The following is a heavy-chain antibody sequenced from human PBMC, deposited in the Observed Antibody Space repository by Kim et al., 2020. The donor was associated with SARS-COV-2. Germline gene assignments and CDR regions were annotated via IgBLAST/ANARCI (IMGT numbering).Heavy chain of an antibody. D-gene: IGHD5-18*01. CDR3: ARSGYITGSAYAFXX. CDR2: IDWDDDK. Sequence: SGPTLVNPTQTLTLTCTFSGFSLSTSGMCVSWIRQPPGKALEWLALIDWDDDKYYXTSLKTRLTISKDTSKNQVVLTMTNMDPLDTATYYCARSGYITGSAYAFXXWGQGXMVTVSS. V-gene: IGHV2-70*01. CDR1: GFSLSTSGMC. J-gene: IGHJ3*01.